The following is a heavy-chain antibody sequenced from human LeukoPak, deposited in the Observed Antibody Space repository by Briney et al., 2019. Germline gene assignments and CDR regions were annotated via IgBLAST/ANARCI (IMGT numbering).Heavy chain of an antibody. CDR1: GYTFTGYY. D-gene: IGHD3-22*01. Sequence: ASVKVSCKASGYTFTGYYMHWVRQAPGQGLEWMGWINTNTGNPTYAQGFTRRFVFSLDTSVSMAYLQISSLKAEDTAVYYCARGNGYYDSSGYPYYFDYWGQGTLVTVSS. CDR3: ARGNGYYDSSGYPYYFDY. J-gene: IGHJ4*02. V-gene: IGHV7-4-1*04. CDR2: INTNTGNP.